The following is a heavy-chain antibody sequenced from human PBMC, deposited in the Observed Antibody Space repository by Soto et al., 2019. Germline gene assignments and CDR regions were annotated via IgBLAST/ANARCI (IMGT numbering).Heavy chain of an antibody. D-gene: IGHD2-21*02. CDR2: IYWDDDK. CDR3: VQSRCGGDCLQSYSSHSYYGLDV. Sequence: QITLKESGPTLVKPTQTLTLTCSFSGFSLSTTGVGVGWIRQPPGKALEWLALIYWDDDKRYNPSLNSRLTITKDTSKNQVVLAMNKMDPVDTATYYCVQSRCGGDCLQSYSSHSYYGLDVWGQGTKVTVSS. V-gene: IGHV2-5*02. J-gene: IGHJ6*02. CDR1: GFSLSTTGVG.